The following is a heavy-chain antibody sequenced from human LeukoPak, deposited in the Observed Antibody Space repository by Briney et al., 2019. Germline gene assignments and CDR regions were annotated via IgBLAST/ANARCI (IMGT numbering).Heavy chain of an antibody. CDR1: GXTLSSYV. D-gene: IGHD1-26*01. CDR2: ISDIGRGT. V-gene: IGHV3-23*01. CDR3: TGLYGGSYAY. J-gene: IGHJ4*02. Sequence: GGSLRLSCTASGXTLSSYVVAWVRQAPGKGLDWVSRISDIGRGTFYADSVKGRFTISRDNSRNLVFLKINSLRAEDTAMYYCTGLYGGSYAYWGQGTLVTVSS.